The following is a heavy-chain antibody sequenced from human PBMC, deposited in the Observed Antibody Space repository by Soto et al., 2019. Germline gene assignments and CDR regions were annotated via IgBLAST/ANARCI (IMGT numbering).Heavy chain of an antibody. V-gene: IGHV4-59*01. CDR3: ARGKFPFTFDY. CDR2: IYYSGST. D-gene: IGHD3-10*01. Sequence: PSVTQSLTYTVSGGYIISYYWSWIRQPPGKGLEWIGYIYYSGSTNYNPALKSRVTISEDASKNQFSLKLSSVTAADTAVYYCARGKFPFTFDYWVQGTLVT. J-gene: IGHJ4*02. CDR1: GGYIISYY.